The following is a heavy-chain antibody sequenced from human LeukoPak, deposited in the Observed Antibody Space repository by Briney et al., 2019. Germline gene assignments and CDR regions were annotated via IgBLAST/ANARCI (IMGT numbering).Heavy chain of an antibody. D-gene: IGHD3-22*01. CDR3: ARDRNYYDSSGHLGAFDI. CDR1: GGSISSGAYY. J-gene: IGHJ3*02. V-gene: IGHV4-31*03. CDR2: VYYSGST. Sequence: SETLSLTCTVSGGSISSGAYYWSWIRQHPGKGLEWIGYVYYSGSTYYNPSLKSRVTISVDTSKNQFSLKLSSVTAADTAVYYCARDRNYYDSSGHLGAFDIWGQGTMVTVSS.